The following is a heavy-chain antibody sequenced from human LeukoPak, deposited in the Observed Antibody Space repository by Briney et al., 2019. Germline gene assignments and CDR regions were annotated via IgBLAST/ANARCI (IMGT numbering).Heavy chain of an antibody. CDR3: ARESRLYSSSWYYFDY. CDR1: GGTFSSYA. Sequence: SVKVSCKASGGTFSSYAISWVRQAPGQGLEWMGGIIPIFGTANYAQKFQGRVTITADKSTSTAYMELSSLRSEDTAVYYCARESRLYSSSWYYFDYWGQGTLVTVSS. CDR2: IIPIFGTA. V-gene: IGHV1-69*06. J-gene: IGHJ4*02. D-gene: IGHD6-13*01.